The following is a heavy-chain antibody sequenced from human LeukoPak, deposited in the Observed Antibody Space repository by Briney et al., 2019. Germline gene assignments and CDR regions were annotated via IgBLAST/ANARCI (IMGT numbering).Heavy chain of an antibody. CDR3: ARSDGLVVGATTLPDY. CDR2: IIPIFGTA. V-gene: IGHV1-69*13. Sequence: ASVKVSCKASGGTFSSYAISWVGQAPGQGLEWMGGIIPIFGTANYAQKFQGRVTITADESTSTAYMELSSLRSEDTAVYYCARSDGLVVGATTLPDYWGQGTLVTVFS. J-gene: IGHJ4*02. CDR1: GGTFSSYA. D-gene: IGHD1-26*01.